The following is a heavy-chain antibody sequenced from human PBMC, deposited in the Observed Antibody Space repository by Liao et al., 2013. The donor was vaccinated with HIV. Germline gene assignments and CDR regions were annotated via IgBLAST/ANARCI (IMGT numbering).Heavy chain of an antibody. Sequence: QVQLQESRPRLLKPSETLSLTCTVSGGSVSDYYWTWVRQSPGRGLEWIGYVDSSGTTSDSPSLGGASPFLFDTSKNHVCLMVDSVTAADTAMYYCAMTRDGYSVHSWGRGIQVTVSS. V-gene: IGHV4-59*02. CDR2: VDSSGTT. CDR3: AMTRDGYSVHS. CDR1: GGSVSDYY. D-gene: IGHD5-24*01. J-gene: IGHJ4*02.